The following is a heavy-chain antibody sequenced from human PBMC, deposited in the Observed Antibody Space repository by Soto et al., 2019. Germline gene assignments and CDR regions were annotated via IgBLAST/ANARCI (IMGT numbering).Heavy chain of an antibody. CDR2: LSGSGGST. CDR3: AKGPLVIAVAGSDY. Sequence: EVQLLESGGGLVQPGGSLRLSCAASGFTFSSYAMSWVRQAPGKGLEWVSTLSGSGGSTYYADSVKGRFTISRDNSKNTLYLQMNSLRAEDTAVYYCAKGPLVIAVAGSDYWGQGTLVTVSS. D-gene: IGHD6-19*01. J-gene: IGHJ4*02. V-gene: IGHV3-23*01. CDR1: GFTFSSYA.